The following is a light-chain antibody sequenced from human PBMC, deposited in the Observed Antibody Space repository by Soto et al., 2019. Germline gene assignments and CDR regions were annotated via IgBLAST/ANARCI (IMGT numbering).Light chain of an antibody. J-gene: IGKJ4*01. CDR2: DAS. CDR3: QQYDTYPLT. Sequence: IHMTHSPSSLSASLWYRFTITFRSSQSISNYLNWYQQKPGKAPQILIYDASKLEPGVPSRLSGGGSGTQFTLTISSLQPDDFATYYCQQYDTYPLTFGGGTKVDIK. CDR1: QSISNY. V-gene: IGKV1-5*01.